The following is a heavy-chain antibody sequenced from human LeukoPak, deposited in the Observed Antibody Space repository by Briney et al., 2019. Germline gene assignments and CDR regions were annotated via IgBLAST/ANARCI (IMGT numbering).Heavy chain of an antibody. CDR1: GYTFTSYD. J-gene: IGHJ3*02. D-gene: IGHD2-21*01. CDR3: SHIVVVKGAFDI. Sequence: ASVKVSCKASGYTFTSYDINWVRRATGQGLEWMGWMNPNSGNTGYAQKFQGRVTMTRNTSISTAYMELSSLRSEDTAVYYCSHIVVVKGAFDIWGQGTMVTVSS. V-gene: IGHV1-8*01. CDR2: MNPNSGNT.